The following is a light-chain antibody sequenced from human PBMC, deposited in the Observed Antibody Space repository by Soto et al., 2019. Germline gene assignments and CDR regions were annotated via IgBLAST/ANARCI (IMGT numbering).Light chain of an antibody. Sequence: DIQMTQYPNSLSAAVEDRVIITCRARQSISNHLNWYQQKPGKAPKLLIFAASSLQSGVPSRFSGSRSGPDFTLTISSLQPEDFATYYCQQSYSSPPRFGHGTKVDIK. CDR3: QQSYSSPPR. V-gene: IGKV1-39*01. CDR2: AAS. J-gene: IGKJ1*01. CDR1: QSISNH.